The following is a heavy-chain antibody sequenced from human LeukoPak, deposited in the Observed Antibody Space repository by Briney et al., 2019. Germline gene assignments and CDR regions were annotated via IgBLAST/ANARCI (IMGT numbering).Heavy chain of an antibody. V-gene: IGHV3-74*01. Sequence: GGSLTLSCATSGFTFTSYWMHWVRQVAGKGLVWLARVDHGGSGTNYADSVKGRFTISRDNAKSTVYLQMNSLRVEDTAVYYCITDLGWGXGTLVTVSS. J-gene: IGHJ4*02. D-gene: IGHD1-14*01. CDR2: VDHGGSGT. CDR3: ITDLG. CDR1: GFTFTSYW.